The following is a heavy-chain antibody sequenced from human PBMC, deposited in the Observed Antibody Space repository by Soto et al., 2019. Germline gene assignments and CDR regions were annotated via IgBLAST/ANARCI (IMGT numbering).Heavy chain of an antibody. CDR1: GFTFSSYW. V-gene: IGHV3-74*01. J-gene: IGHJ6*02. CDR3: ASLDIVLMVYAKENYYYYGMDV. D-gene: IGHD2-8*01. CDR2: INSDGSST. Sequence: GGSLRLSCAASGFTFSSYWMHWVRQAPGKGLVWVSRINSDGSSTSYADSVKGRFTISRDNAKNTLYLQMNSLRAEDTAVYYCASLDIVLMVYAKENYYYYGMDVWGQGTTVTVSS.